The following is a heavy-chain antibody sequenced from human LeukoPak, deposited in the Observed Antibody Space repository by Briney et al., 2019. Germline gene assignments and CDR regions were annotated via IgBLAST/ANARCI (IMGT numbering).Heavy chain of an antibody. J-gene: IGHJ4*02. V-gene: IGHV4-31*03. CDR1: GGSISSGGYY. CDR2: IYYSGST. CDR3: ARGRGFGYYFDY. Sequence: SETLSLTCTVSGGSISSGGYYWSWIRQHPGKGLEWIGYIYYSGSTYYNPSLKSRVTISVDTSKNQFSLKLSSVTAADTAVYYCARGRGFGYYFDYWGQGTLVTVSS. D-gene: IGHD3-10*01.